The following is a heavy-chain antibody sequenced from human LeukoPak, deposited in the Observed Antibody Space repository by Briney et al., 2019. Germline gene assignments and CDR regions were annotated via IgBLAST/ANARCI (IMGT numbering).Heavy chain of an antibody. CDR1: GFTVSNNY. V-gene: IGHV3-23*01. CDR2: ISNSGGST. Sequence: GGSLRLSCAVSGFTVSNNYMSWVRQAPGKGLEWVSSISNSGGSTYYADSVKGRFTISRDNSKNTLYLQMNSLRAEDTALYYCAKSPGAVTLFDYWGQGTLVTVSS. D-gene: IGHD4-17*01. J-gene: IGHJ4*02. CDR3: AKSPGAVTLFDY.